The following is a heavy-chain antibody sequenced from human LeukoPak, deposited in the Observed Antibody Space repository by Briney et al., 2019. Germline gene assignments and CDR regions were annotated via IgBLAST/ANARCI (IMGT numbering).Heavy chain of an antibody. CDR2: IYTRGST. CDR1: GGSISSGNYY. J-gene: IGHJ2*01. V-gene: IGHV4-61*02. Sequence: SETLSLTCTVSGGSISSGNYYWSWIRRPAGKGLEWIGRIYTRGSTNYNPSLKSRVTISVDTSKNQFSLSLISVTAADTAVYYCARDGVSALNLYSDLWGRGTLVTVSS. CDR3: ARDGVSALNLYSDL. D-gene: IGHD3-3*01.